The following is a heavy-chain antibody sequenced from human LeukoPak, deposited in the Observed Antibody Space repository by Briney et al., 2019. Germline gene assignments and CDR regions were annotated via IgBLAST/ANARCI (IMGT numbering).Heavy chain of an antibody. Sequence: ASVKVSCKASGYIFTSYYIHWVRQAPGQGLEWMGIINPSGGNTNYAQKFQGRVTMTRDTSTSTVYMELSSLRFGDTAVYYCARFAVHRRLAVAGQFGLDYWGQGTLVTVSS. CDR1: GYIFTSYY. D-gene: IGHD6-19*01. CDR3: ARFAVHRRLAVAGQFGLDY. J-gene: IGHJ4*02. CDR2: INPSGGNT. V-gene: IGHV1-46*01.